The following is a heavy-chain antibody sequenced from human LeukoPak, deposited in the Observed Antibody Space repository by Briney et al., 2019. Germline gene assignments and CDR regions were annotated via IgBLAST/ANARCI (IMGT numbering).Heavy chain of an antibody. Sequence: GGSLRLSCAASGFTLSINAMNWVRQAPGKGLEWVAHITGDGNNKWYSDSMRGRLTISRDTSKNTLYLQMNRLRADDTAVYYCVRDANWACDSWGQGILVTVSS. J-gene: IGHJ5*01. CDR3: VRDANWACDS. CDR2: ITGDGNNK. CDR1: GFTLSINA. D-gene: IGHD1-1*01. V-gene: IGHV3-30*02.